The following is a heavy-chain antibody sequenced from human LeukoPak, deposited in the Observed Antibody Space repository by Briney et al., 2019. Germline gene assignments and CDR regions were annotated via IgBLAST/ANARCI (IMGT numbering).Heavy chain of an antibody. CDR3: ARLWVSTTYDAFDL. D-gene: IGHD1-26*01. V-gene: IGHV4-4*09. Sequence: PSETLSLTCTVSGGSISSYYWSWIRQPPGKGLEWIGYIYTSGSTNYNPSLKSRVTISVDTSKNQFSLKLSSVTAADAAVYYCARLWVSTTYDAFDLWGQGTMVTVSS. J-gene: IGHJ3*01. CDR2: IYTSGST. CDR1: GGSISSYY.